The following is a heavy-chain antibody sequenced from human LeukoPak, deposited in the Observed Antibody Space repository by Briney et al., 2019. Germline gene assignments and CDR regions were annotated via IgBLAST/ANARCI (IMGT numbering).Heavy chain of an antibody. V-gene: IGHV1-3*01. CDR1: GDTFTNYA. CDR3: TRGAPPAFNILDY. Sequence: ASVKVSCKASGDTFTNYAIHWVRQAPGERLEWMGYINAGIGNTEYSQNFQGRVTITRHTSASTAYMELSSLTSEDTAIYYCTRGAPPAFNILDYWGQGTLVTVAS. D-gene: IGHD3-3*01. J-gene: IGHJ4*02. CDR2: INAGIGNT.